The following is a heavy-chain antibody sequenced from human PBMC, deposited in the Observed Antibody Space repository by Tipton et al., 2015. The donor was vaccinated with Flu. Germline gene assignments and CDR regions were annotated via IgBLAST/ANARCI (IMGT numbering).Heavy chain of an antibody. CDR2: SYYSGST. D-gene: IGHD1-26*01. J-gene: IGHJ4*02. CDR3: ATAPDSIVGATVFDY. CDR1: GCSISSYY. V-gene: IGHV4-59*01. Sequence: TLSLTCTVSGCSISSYYWCWVRQPPGKRLEWSGYSYYSGSTNYNPPLESRVTISSDPSKNQFSLKLSSATAAATAVYYCATAPDSIVGATVFDYWGQGTLVAVSS.